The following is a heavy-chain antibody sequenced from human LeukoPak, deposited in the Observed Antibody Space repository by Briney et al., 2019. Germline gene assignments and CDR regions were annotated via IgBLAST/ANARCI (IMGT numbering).Heavy chain of an antibody. Sequence: GGSLRLSCAASGFTFDDYAMHWVRQAPGKGLEWVSGISWNSGSIGYADSVKGRFTISRDNAKNTLYLQMNSLRAEDTAVYYCAKDPQFVVVPAARLYYFDYWGQGTLVTVSS. V-gene: IGHV3-9*01. CDR3: AKDPQFVVVPAARLYYFDY. J-gene: IGHJ4*02. CDR1: GFTFDDYA. D-gene: IGHD2-2*01. CDR2: ISWNSGSI.